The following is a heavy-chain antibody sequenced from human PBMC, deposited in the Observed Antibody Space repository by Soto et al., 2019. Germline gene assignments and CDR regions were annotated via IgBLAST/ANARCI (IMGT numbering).Heavy chain of an antibody. CDR3: ARVWGGAFDF. CDR1: GGSISSGGYS. CDR2: IYDSGST. J-gene: IGHJ3*01. V-gene: IGHV4-30-2*01. Sequence: SETLSLTCAVSGGSISSGGYSWSWIRQPPGKGLEWIGYIYDSGSTYYNPSLKSRVTISVDRSKNQFSLNLNSVTAADTAVYYCARVWGGAFDFWGQGTMVTVSS. D-gene: IGHD3-10*01.